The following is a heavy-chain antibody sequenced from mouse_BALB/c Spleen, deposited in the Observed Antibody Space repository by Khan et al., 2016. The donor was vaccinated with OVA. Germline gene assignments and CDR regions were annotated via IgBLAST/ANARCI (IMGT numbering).Heavy chain of an antibody. V-gene: IGHV2-6-5*01. CDR1: GFSLTDYG. D-gene: IGHD2-10*02. J-gene: IGHJ4*01. CDR2: ICGGGST. Sequence: VQLQESGPGLVAPSQSLSITCTVSGFSLTDYGVSWIRQPPGESLEWLGVICGGGSTYYNSALKSRLSISKDNSKSQVFLKMNSLQTDDTAMYYCAKGVWSYYVTLDYWGQGTSVTVSS. CDR3: AKGVWSYYVTLDY.